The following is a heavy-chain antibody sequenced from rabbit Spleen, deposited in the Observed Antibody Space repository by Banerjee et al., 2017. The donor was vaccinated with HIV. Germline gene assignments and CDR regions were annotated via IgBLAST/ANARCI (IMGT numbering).Heavy chain of an antibody. V-gene: IGHV1S45*01. Sequence: QEQLEESGGGLVKPGGTLTLTCTASGFSFSGGYYMGWVRQAPGKGLEWIACIGTGSSGVTYYASWAKSRFTISQSSSTTVTLQMTSLTAADTATYFCAREYVNTFNLWGPGTLVTVS. CDR1: GFSFSGGYY. CDR2: IGTGSSGVT. D-gene: IGHD1-1*01. J-gene: IGHJ4*01. CDR3: AREYVNTFNL.